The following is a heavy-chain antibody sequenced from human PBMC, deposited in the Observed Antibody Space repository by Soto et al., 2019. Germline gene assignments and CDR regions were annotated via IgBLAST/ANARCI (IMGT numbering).Heavy chain of an antibody. V-gene: IGHV4-39*01. Sequence: PSETLSLTCTVSGGSISSSSHYWAWIRQPPGRGLECIGTIFYSGNTYYNPSLEGRITMSVDTSKNQFSLKLRSVTAADSAVYFCARLTGSGSYYVNCWGQGTLVTVSS. CDR1: GGSISSSSHY. CDR3: ARLTGSGSYYVNC. D-gene: IGHD3-10*01. CDR2: IFYSGNT. J-gene: IGHJ4*02.